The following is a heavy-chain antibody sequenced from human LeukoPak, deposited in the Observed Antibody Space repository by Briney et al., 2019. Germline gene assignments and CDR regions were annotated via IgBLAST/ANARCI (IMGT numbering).Heavy chain of an antibody. CDR3: ARDPGTYSSSSHYYYYYMDV. V-gene: IGHV3-21*01. D-gene: IGHD6-6*01. CDR2: ISSSSSYI. CDR1: GFTFSSYS. Sequence: GGSLRLSCAASGFTFSSYSMNWDRQAPGKWLEWVSSISSSSSYIYYADSVKGRFTISRDNAKNSLYLQMNSLRAEDTAVYYCARDPGTYSSSSHYYYYYMDVWGKGTTVTVSS. J-gene: IGHJ6*03.